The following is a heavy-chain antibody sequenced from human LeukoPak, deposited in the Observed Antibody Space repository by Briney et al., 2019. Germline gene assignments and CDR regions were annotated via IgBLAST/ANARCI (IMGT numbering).Heavy chain of an antibody. J-gene: IGHJ4*02. V-gene: IGHV1-69*01. CDR3: ASLSGGLVATTKGGY. D-gene: IGHD5-12*01. Sequence: SSVKVSCKASGGTFSSYAISWVRQAPGQGLEWMGGIIPIFGTANYAQKFQGRVTITADESTSTAYMELSSLRSEDTAVYYCASLSGGLVATTKGGYWGQGTLVTVSS. CDR1: GGTFSSYA. CDR2: IIPIFGTA.